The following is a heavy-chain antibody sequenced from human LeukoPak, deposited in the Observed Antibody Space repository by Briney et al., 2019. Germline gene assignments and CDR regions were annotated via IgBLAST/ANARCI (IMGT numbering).Heavy chain of an antibody. V-gene: IGHV3-9*01. J-gene: IGHJ4*02. D-gene: IGHD3-9*01. Sequence: GGSLRLSCAASGFTFDDYAMHWVRQAPGKGLEWVSGISWNSGSIGYADSVKGRFTISRDNAKNSLYLQMNSLRAEDTAVYYCARGRDYDILTGYYNDYWGQGTLVTVSS. CDR2: ISWNSGSI. CDR3: ARGRDYDILTGYYNDY. CDR1: GFTFDDYA.